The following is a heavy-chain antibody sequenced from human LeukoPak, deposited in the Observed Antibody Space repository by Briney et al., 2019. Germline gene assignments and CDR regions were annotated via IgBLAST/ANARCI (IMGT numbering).Heavy chain of an antibody. CDR3: ATSIAAAGTPRFWYFDL. D-gene: IGHD6-13*01. CDR2: IYHSGST. V-gene: IGHV4-38-2*01. J-gene: IGHJ2*01. CDR1: GYSISSGYY. Sequence: SETLSLTCAVSGYSISSGYYWGWIRQPPGKGLEWIGSIYHSGSTYYNPSLKSRVTISVDTSKNQFSLKLSSVTAADTAVYYCATSIAAAGTPRFWYFDLWGRGTLVTVSS.